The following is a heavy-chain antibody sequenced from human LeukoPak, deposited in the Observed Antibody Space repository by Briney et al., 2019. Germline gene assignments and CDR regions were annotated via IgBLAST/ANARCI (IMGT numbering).Heavy chain of an antibody. V-gene: IGHV3-64*02. CDR2: ITSNGAGK. CDR1: GFTFMSCA. CDR3: ARACTDTTCPFDS. D-gene: IGHD2-8*02. Sequence: PGGSLRLSCAASGFTFMSCAMHWVRQAPGKGLEYVSSITSNGAGKYYADSVEGRFSISRDNSKNTLYLQLGSLRTEDMAVYYCARACTDTTCPFDSWGRGTLVTVSS. J-gene: IGHJ4*02.